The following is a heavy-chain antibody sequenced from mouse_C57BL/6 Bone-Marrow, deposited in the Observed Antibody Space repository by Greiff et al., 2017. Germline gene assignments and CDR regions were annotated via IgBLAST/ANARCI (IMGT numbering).Heavy chain of an antibody. D-gene: IGHD1-3*01. CDR3: AREKSSPLEWYFDV. V-gene: IGHV1-69*01. CDR2: IDPSDSYT. CDR1: GYTFTSYW. Sequence: QVQLQQPGAELVMPGASVKLSCKASGYTFTSYWMHWVKQRPGQGLEWIGEIDPSDSYTNYNQKFKGKSTLTVDKSSSTAYMQRSSLTSEDSAVYYGAREKSSPLEWYFDVWGTGTTVTVSS. J-gene: IGHJ1*03.